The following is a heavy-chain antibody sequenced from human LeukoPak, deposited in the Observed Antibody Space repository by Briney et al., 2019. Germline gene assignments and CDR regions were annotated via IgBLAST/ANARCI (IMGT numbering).Heavy chain of an antibody. CDR2: IYYSGNT. V-gene: IGHV4-31*03. J-gene: IGHJ6*03. Sequence: PSETLSLTCTVSGGSFSSGGYYWSWIRQHPGKGLEWIGYIYYSGNTYYNPSLKSRVTISVDTSKNQFSLKLNSVTAADTAVYYCARVVVAPTYYYYYMDVWGKGTTVTVSS. CDR3: ARVVVAPTYYYYYMDV. CDR1: GGSFSSGGYY. D-gene: IGHD5-12*01.